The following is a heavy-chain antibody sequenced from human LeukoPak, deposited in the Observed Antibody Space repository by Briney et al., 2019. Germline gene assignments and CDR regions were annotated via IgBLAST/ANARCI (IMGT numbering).Heavy chain of an antibody. D-gene: IGHD5-12*01. CDR3: AKDQRPDSGYDVDY. J-gene: IGHJ4*02. Sequence: GGSLRHSCAASGFTFSTYSMSWVRQAPRKGLEWVSVIYGSGDTTNYADSVKGRFTISRDNSKNMLYLQMHGLRAEDTAVYYCAKDQRPDSGYDVDYWGQGTLVTVSS. CDR2: IYGSGDTT. CDR1: GFTFSTYS. V-gene: IGHV3-23*01.